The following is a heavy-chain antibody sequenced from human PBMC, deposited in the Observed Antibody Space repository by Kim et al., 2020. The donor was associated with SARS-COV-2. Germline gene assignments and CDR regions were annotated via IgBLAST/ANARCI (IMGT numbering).Heavy chain of an antibody. D-gene: IGHD4-17*01. J-gene: IGHJ5*02. Sequence: ASVKVSCKASGYTFTSYGISWVRQAPGQGLEWMGWISAYNGNTNYAQKLQGRVTMTTDTSTSTAYMELRSLRSDDTAVYYCARDTVTIKPPDPGDNWFDPWGQGTLVTVSS. CDR2: ISAYNGNT. V-gene: IGHV1-18*01. CDR3: ARDTVTIKPPDPGDNWFDP. CDR1: GYTFTSYG.